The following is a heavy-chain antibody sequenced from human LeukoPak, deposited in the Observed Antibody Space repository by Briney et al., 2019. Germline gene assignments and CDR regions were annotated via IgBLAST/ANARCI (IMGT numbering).Heavy chain of an antibody. CDR2: IKQDGSEK. D-gene: IGHD3-9*01. J-gene: IGHJ4*02. CDR1: GFTFSSYW. V-gene: IGHV3-7*01. CDR3: ARDNDLLRYFDWPLDY. Sequence: GGSLRLSCAASGFTFSSYWMSWVRQAPGKGLEWAANIKQDGSEKYYVDSVKGRFTISRDNAKNSLYLQMNSLRAEDTAVYYCARDNDLLRYFDWPLDYWGQGTLVTVSS.